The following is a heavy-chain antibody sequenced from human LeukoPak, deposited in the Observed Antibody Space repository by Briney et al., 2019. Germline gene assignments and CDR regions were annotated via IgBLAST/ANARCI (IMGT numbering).Heavy chain of an antibody. CDR2: VYYSGTT. D-gene: IGHD3-10*01. CDR1: GGSISLSYYY. J-gene: IGHJ5*02. V-gene: IGHV4-39*07. Sequence: KPSETLSLTCSVSGGSISLSYYYWGWIRQPPGKALEWIGSVYYSGTTSYNPSLKSRVTISVDMSKNHFSLKLSSVTAADTAVYYCSRLLWFRGWFDPWGQGTLVTVSS. CDR3: SRLLWFRGWFDP.